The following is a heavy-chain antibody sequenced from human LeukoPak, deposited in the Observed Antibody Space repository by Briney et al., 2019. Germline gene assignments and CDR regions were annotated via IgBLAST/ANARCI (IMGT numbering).Heavy chain of an antibody. D-gene: IGHD3-10*01. CDR3: ARGGYYGSGNDFRFDP. V-gene: IGHV4-59*01. CDR1: GGSINSYY. J-gene: IGHJ5*02. CDR2: IHYTGST. Sequence: SETLSLTCTVSGGSINSYYWSWIRQPPGKGLECIGYIHYTGSTNYNPSLKSRVTISVDTSKNQFSLKLSSVTAADTAIYYRARGGYYGSGNDFRFDPWGQGTLVTVSS.